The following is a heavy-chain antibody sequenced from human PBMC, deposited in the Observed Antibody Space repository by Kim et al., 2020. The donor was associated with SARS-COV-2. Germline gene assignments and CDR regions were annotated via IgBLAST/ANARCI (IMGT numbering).Heavy chain of an antibody. V-gene: IGHV3-48*03. D-gene: IGHD1-26*01. CDR2: IIASANIT. CDR1: GFTFSNYE. J-gene: IGHJ5*02. CDR3: ARGAAPGAPTPGFDP. Sequence: GGSLRLSCVASGFTFSNYEMIWVRQAPGKGLEWVSFIIASANITNYADSVKGRFTISKDNAKNSLYLQMDSLRAEDTAVYYCARGAAPGAPTPGFDPWGRGTLVIVSS.